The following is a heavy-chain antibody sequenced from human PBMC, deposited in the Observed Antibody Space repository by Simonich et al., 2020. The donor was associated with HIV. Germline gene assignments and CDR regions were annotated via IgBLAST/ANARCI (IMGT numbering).Heavy chain of an antibody. CDR1: GGSFSNYY. V-gene: IGHV4-34*01. D-gene: IGHD3-3*01. J-gene: IGHJ6*03. Sequence: QVQLQQWGAGLLKPSETLSLTCAVYGGSFSNYYWTWIRQPPGKGLEWIGEINHSGNTNYKVSLKSRVTISADTSKNQFSRKLSSVTAADTAVYYCAAGNGLLRFLEWDGTYMDVWGKGTTVTVSS. CDR2: INHSGNT. CDR3: AAGNGLLRFLEWDGTYMDV.